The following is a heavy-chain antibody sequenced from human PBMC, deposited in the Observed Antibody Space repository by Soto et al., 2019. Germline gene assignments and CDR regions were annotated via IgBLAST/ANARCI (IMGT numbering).Heavy chain of an antibody. CDR3: AKDGGGYNYGYVMLDKYYYGMDV. CDR2: ISYDGTNK. CDR1: GFNFSTYA. Sequence: GGSLILSCAASGFNFSTYAMHWVRQAPGKGLEWVAVISYDGTNKYYADSVRGRFTISRDNSKNTLFLQMNSLRAEDTAVYYCAKDGGGYNYGYVMLDKYYYGMDVWGQGTTVTVSS. J-gene: IGHJ6*02. V-gene: IGHV3-30-3*01. D-gene: IGHD5-18*01.